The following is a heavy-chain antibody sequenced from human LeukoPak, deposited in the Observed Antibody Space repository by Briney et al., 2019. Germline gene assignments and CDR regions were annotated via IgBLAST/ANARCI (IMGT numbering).Heavy chain of an antibody. CDR2: INPSGGST. J-gene: IGHJ4*02. D-gene: IGHD6-13*01. Sequence: EASVKVSCKASGYTFTGYYMHWVRQAPGQGLEWMGIINPSGGSTSYAQKFQGRVTMTRNTSISTAYMELSSLRSEDTAVYYCARGLAGSTWLDYWGQGTLVTVSS. CDR3: ARGLAGSTWLDY. CDR1: GYTFTGYY. V-gene: IGHV1-46*01.